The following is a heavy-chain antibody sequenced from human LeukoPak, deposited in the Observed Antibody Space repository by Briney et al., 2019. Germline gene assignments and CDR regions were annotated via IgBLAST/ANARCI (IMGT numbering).Heavy chain of an antibody. CDR1: GFIFTDYA. V-gene: IGHV3-30*04. CDR2: IQYDGSNK. D-gene: IGHD4/OR15-4a*01. CDR3: AKELYGGYYYYMDV. J-gene: IGHJ6*03. Sequence: PGGSLRLSCAASGFIFTDYAMHWVRQAPGKGLEWVAFIQYDGSNKYYADSVKGQFTISRDNSKKTLYLQMNSLRPEDTAVYYCAKELYGGYYYYMDVWGKGTTVTVSS.